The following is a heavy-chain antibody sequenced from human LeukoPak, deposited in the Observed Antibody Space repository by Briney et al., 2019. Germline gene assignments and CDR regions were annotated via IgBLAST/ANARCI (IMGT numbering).Heavy chain of an antibody. CDR1: GYSISSYY. CDR2: IYYRGSP. CDR3: ARDRRAAGSIFDY. D-gene: IGHD6-13*01. V-gene: IGHV4-59*01. J-gene: IGHJ4*02. Sequence: SETLSLTCIVSGYSISSYYWSWLRQPPGKGLEWVGNIYYRGSPNYNPSLKSRVTVSMDTSKNLFSLKLSSVTAADTAVYYCARDRRAAGSIFDYWGQGTLVTVSS.